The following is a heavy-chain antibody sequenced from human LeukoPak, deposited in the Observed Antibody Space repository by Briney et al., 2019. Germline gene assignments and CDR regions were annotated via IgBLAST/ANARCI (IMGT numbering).Heavy chain of an antibody. CDR2: ISSSSSDI. J-gene: IGHJ4*02. Sequence: GGCLRLSCAASGFTFSSYSMSWVRQAPGEGLEWVSFISSSSSDIYYADSIKGRFTISRDNAKNSLFLQMNSLRVDDTAVYYCAKDLPAAVDWGQGTLVTVSS. D-gene: IGHD2-2*01. V-gene: IGHV3-21*01. CDR1: GFTFSSYS. CDR3: AKDLPAAVD.